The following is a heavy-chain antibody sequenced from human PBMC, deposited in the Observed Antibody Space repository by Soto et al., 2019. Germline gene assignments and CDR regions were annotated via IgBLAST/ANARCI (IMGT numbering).Heavy chain of an antibody. CDR3: AREGECYSTSRYID. Sequence: EVQLVESGGGLVKPGGSLRLSCAASGFTFSSYRMNWVRQAPGKGLEWVSSISSSSSYIYYAYSVKGRFTISRDNANNSSTQLEKSVSAEDTVGYYWAREGECYSTSRYIDWGQGTLVTVSS. V-gene: IGHV3-21*03. CDR2: ISSSSSYI. CDR1: GFTFSSYR. J-gene: IGHJ1*01. D-gene: IGHD6-13*01.